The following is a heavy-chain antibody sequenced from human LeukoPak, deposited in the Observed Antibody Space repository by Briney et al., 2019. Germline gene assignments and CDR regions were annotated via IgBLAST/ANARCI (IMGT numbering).Heavy chain of an antibody. CDR2: ISSSSSYI. CDR1: GFTFSSYS. J-gene: IGHJ4*02. D-gene: IGHD6-13*01. V-gene: IGHV3-21*01. CDR3: ARGHIAAENYFDY. Sequence: GGSLRLSSAASGFTFSSYSMNWVRQAPGKGLEWVSSISSSSSYIYYADSVKGRFTISRDNAKNSLYLQMNSLRAEDTAVYYCARGHIAAENYFDYWGQGTLVTVSS.